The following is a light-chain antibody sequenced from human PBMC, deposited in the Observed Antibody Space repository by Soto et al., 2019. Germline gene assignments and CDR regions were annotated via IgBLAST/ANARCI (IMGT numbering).Light chain of an antibody. CDR2: DVS. Sequence: QSALTQPASVSGSPGQSITISCTGTSSDVGAYNYVSWYQQHPGKVPKLMIYDVSDRPSGFSNRFSGSKSGNTASLTISGLQAEDEADYYCSSFTRSNSYVFGTGTKLTVL. V-gene: IGLV2-14*03. CDR1: SSDVGAYNY. J-gene: IGLJ1*01. CDR3: SSFTRSNSYV.